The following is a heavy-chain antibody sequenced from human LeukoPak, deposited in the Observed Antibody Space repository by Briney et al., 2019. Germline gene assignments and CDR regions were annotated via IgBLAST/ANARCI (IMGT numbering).Heavy chain of an antibody. D-gene: IGHD7-27*01. CDR3: VRDLNWAFDY. CDR1: GFTFSTYW. CDR2: IYSASSTI. V-gene: IGHV3-48*04. J-gene: IGHJ4*02. Sequence: GGSLRLSCAASGFTFSTYWMNWYRQAPGKGLEWVSHIYSASSTIGYADSVKGRFTISRDNARNSLYLQMSSLRVEDTAVYYCVRDLNWAFDYWGQGTLVTVSS.